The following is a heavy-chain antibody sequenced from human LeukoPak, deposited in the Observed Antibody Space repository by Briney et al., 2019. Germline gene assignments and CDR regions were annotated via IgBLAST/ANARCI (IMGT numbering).Heavy chain of an antibody. V-gene: IGHV3-30*18. Sequence: PGGSLRLSCAASGFTFDDYAMHWVRQAPGKGLEWVAVISFDESNNYYADSVKGRFTISRDVSANTLYLHMNSLRPEDTAIYYCAKQGDSSSSGGWFNPWGQGTLVTVSS. J-gene: IGHJ5*02. CDR1: GFTFDDYA. CDR3: AKQGDSSSSGGWFNP. D-gene: IGHD6-6*01. CDR2: ISFDESNN.